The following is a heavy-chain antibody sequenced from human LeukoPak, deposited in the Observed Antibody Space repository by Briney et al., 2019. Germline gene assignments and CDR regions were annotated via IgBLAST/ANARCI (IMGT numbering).Heavy chain of an antibody. CDR2: INSDGSST. V-gene: IGHV3-74*01. CDR1: GFTFSSYW. J-gene: IGHJ4*02. D-gene: IGHD1-26*01. CDR3: ARGTGSYYSLGY. Sequence: GGSLRLSCAASGFTFSSYWMHWVRQAPGKGLVWVSRINSDGSSTSYADSVKGRFTISRDNTKNTLYLQMDSLRAEDTAMYYCARGTGSYYSLGYWGQGTLVTVSS.